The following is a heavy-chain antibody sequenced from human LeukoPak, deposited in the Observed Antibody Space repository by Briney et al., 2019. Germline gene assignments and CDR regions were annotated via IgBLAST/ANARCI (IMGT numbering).Heavy chain of an antibody. CDR3: ARGRGYDVNSADAFDL. V-gene: IGHV4-59*01. CDR2: IYYRGHT. CDR1: GGSISNFY. J-gene: IGHJ3*01. D-gene: IGHD3-16*01. Sequence: SETLSLTCTVSGGSISNFYWSWIRQPPGKGLERIGYIYYRGHTNYNPSLKSRVTISVDTSKNQFSLKLSSVTAADTAVYYCARGRGYDVNSADAFDLWGQGTMVTVSS.